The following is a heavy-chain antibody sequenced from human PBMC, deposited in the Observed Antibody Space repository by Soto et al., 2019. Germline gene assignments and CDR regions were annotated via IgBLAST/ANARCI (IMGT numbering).Heavy chain of an antibody. V-gene: IGHV1-18*01. CDR2: ISAYNGNT. CDR3: ARDEAVVVASDYYYGMDV. D-gene: IGHD2-15*01. Sequence: QVKLVQSGAEVKKPGASVKVSCKASGYTFTSYGISWVRQAPGQGLEWMGWISAYNGNTNYAQKLQGRVTMTTDTTTSTAYMELRSLRSDDTAVYYCARDEAVVVASDYYYGMDVWGQGTTVTVSS. CDR1: GYTFTSYG. J-gene: IGHJ6*02.